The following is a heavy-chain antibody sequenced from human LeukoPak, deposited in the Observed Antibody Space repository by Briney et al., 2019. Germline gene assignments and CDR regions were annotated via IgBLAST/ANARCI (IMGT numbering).Heavy chain of an antibody. J-gene: IGHJ6*02. Sequence: GGSLRLSCAASGFTVSSNYMSWVRQAPGKGLEWVSVIYRGGSTYYADSVKGRFTISRDNSKNTLYLQMNSLRAEDTAVYYCARDLSYYGMDVWGQGTTVTASS. CDR1: GFTVSSNY. CDR3: ARDLSYYGMDV. V-gene: IGHV3-53*01. D-gene: IGHD2/OR15-2a*01. CDR2: IYRGGST.